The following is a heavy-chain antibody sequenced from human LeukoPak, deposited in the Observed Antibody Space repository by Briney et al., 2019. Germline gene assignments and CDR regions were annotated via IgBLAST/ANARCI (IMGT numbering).Heavy chain of an antibody. CDR2: IYYSGST. Sequence: SETLSLTCTVFGGSISSYYWSWIRQPPGKGLEWIGYIYYSGSTNYNPSLKSRVTISVDTSKNQFSLKLSSVTAADTAVYYCARDAFGSGSYNWFDPWSQGTLVTVSS. J-gene: IGHJ5*02. CDR3: ARDAFGSGSYNWFDP. V-gene: IGHV4-59*01. CDR1: GGSISSYY. D-gene: IGHD1-26*01.